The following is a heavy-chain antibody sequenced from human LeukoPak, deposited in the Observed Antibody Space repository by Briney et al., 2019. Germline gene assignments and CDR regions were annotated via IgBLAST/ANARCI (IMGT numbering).Heavy chain of an antibody. CDR1: GYSFTSYW. J-gene: IGHJ4*02. Sequence: GEPLKISCQGSGYSFTSYWIGWVRQLPGKGLEWMGIIYPGDSDTRYSPSFQGQVTISADKSISTAYLQWSSLKASDTAMYYCARPVAAAGPIDYWGQGTLVTVSS. V-gene: IGHV5-51*01. CDR3: ARPVAAAGPIDY. CDR2: IYPGDSDT. D-gene: IGHD6-13*01.